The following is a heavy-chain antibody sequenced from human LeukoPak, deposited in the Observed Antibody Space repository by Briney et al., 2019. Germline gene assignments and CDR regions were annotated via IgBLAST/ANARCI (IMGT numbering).Heavy chain of an antibody. CDR3: ARAFRYFDWLKDYYYMDV. CDR2: IIPIFGTA. V-gene: IGHV1-69*06. CDR1: VGTPSSYA. D-gene: IGHD3-9*01. J-gene: IGHJ6*03. Sequence: GASVKVSCKASVGTPSSYAISWVRQAPGQGLEWMGGIIPIFGTANYAQKLQGRVTITADKSTSTAYMELSSLRSEDTAVYYCARAFRYFDWLKDYYYMDVWGKGTTVTVSS.